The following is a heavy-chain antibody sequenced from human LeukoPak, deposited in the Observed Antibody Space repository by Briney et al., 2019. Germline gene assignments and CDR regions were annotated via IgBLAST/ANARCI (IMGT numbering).Heavy chain of an antibody. Sequence: SETLSLTCTVSGDSIRSNVYYWGWIRQPPGKGLEWIGSIHYTGSTYYKPSLKSRVTISVDTSKNIFSLKLSSVTAADTAVYSCASHRGQWELPTYYFDDWGQGTLVTVSS. CDR2: IHYTGST. V-gene: IGHV4-39*01. CDR1: GDSIRSNVYY. CDR3: ASHRGQWELPTYYFDD. D-gene: IGHD1-26*01. J-gene: IGHJ4*02.